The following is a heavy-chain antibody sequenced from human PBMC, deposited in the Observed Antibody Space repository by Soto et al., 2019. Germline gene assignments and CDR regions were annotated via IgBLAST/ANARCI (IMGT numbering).Heavy chain of an antibody. V-gene: IGHV1-18*01. D-gene: IGHD2-15*01. J-gene: IGHJ4*02. Sequence: ASVKVSCKASDYTVNSYGISWVRKAPGQGLEWMGWLSGDNGDIKYAQKFQGRVTMTTDISTSTVYMELRSLSSDDTAVYFCAGSRGFGFAFWGKGTLVTVYS. CDR1: DYTVNSYG. CDR3: AGSRGFGFAF. CDR2: LSGDNGDI.